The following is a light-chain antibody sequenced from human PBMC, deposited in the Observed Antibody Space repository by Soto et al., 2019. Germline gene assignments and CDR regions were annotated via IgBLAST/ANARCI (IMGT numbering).Light chain of an antibody. Sequence: QSALTQPASVSGSPGQSITISCTATSSDVGDYNYVSWYQQHPGKAPKLLIYEVTSRPSGVSNRFSGSKSGNTAFLTISGLQAEDEADYYCCSYAGSSIWVFGGGTKLTVL. CDR1: SSDVGDYNY. V-gene: IGLV2-23*02. CDR2: EVT. J-gene: IGLJ3*02. CDR3: CSYAGSSIWV.